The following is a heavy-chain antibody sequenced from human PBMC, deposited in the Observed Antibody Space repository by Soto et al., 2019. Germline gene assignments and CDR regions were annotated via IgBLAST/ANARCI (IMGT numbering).Heavy chain of an antibody. D-gene: IGHD6-25*01. CDR1: GFTFDDYA. J-gene: IGHJ3*02. Sequence: DVQLVESGGALVQPGRSLRLSCAASGFTFDDYAMHWVRQAPGEGLEWVSIISWNSGSINYAASVKGRFTISRDNAKKSLYLQMNSLRPEDTALYYCVRVATASSYAFDIWGQGTMVIVSS. CDR2: ISWNSGSI. V-gene: IGHV3-9*01. CDR3: VRVATASSYAFDI.